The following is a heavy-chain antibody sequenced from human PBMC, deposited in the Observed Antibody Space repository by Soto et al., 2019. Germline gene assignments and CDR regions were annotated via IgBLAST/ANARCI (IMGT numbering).Heavy chain of an antibody. CDR1: GGSISSYS. CDR3: ARDLRLTMVRGVFNWFDP. CDR2: IFYSGST. D-gene: IGHD3-10*01. V-gene: IGHV4-59*01. Sequence: PSETLSLTCTVSGGSISSYSWSWIRQPPGKGLEWIGYIFYSGSTNYNPSLKSRVTISVDTSKNQFSLKLSSVPAADTAVYYCARDLRLTMVRGVFNWFDPWGQGTLVT. J-gene: IGHJ5*01.